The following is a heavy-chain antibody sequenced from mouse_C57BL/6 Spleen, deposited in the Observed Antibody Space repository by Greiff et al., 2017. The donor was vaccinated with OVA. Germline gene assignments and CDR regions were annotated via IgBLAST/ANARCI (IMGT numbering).Heavy chain of an antibody. CDR3: ARPPYDYEDYFDY. CDR1: GFTFSSYT. V-gene: IGHV5-9*01. J-gene: IGHJ2*01. Sequence: DVKLVESGGGLVKPGGSLKLSCAASGFTFSSYTMSWVRQTPEKRLEWVATISGGGGNTYYPDSVKGRFTISRDNAKNTLYLQMSSLRSEDTALYYCARPPYDYEDYFDYWGQGTTLTVSS. D-gene: IGHD2-4*01. CDR2: ISGGGGNT.